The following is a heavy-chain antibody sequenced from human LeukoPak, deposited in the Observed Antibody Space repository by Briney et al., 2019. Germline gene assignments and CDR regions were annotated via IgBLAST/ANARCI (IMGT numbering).Heavy chain of an antibody. CDR1: GFTFSTYA. Sequence: GRSLRLSCAASGFTFSTYAMHWVRQAPGKGLEWVAVISYDGSYKDYADSVKGRFTISRDNSKNTLYLQMGSLRAEDMAVYYCASLAYYYDSSGYSFGPNAFDIWGQGTMVTVSS. V-gene: IGHV3-30*14. CDR2: ISYDGSYK. D-gene: IGHD3-22*01. CDR3: ASLAYYYDSSGYSFGPNAFDI. J-gene: IGHJ3*02.